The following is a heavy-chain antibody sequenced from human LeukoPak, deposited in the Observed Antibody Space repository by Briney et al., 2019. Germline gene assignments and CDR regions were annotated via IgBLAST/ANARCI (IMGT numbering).Heavy chain of an antibody. J-gene: IGHJ4*02. CDR1: GFTFSSYG. Sequence: GGSLRLSCAASGFTFSSYGMHWVRQAPGKGLEWVAVIWYDGSNKYYADSVKGRFTISRDNSKNTLYLQMNSLRAEDTAVYYCARGGYYYDSSGYYELTDYWGQGTLVTVSS. V-gene: IGHV3-33*01. D-gene: IGHD3-22*01. CDR2: IWYDGSNK. CDR3: ARGGYYYDSSGYYELTDY.